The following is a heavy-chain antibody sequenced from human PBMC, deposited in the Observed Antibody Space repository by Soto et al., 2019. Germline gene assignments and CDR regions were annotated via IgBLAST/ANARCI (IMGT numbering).Heavy chain of an antibody. Sequence: QLQLQESGSGLVRPSQTLSLNCAVCGGSISSGGYSWSWIRQPPGKGLEWIGYIYHSGSTYYNPTLKSRVTISVDRSKNQFSLKLSSVTAADTAVYYCASGQQLVRNYWGQGTLVTVSS. D-gene: IGHD6-13*01. CDR2: IYHSGST. J-gene: IGHJ4*02. V-gene: IGHV4-30-2*01. CDR1: GGSISSGGYS. CDR3: ASGQQLVRNY.